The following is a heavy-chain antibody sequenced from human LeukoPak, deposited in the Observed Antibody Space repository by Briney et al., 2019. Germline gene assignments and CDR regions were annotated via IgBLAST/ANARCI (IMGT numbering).Heavy chain of an antibody. Sequence: GGSLRLSCAASGFTFSSYWMHWVRQAPGKGLEWVANINQEGTEKFYVDSVKGRFTISRDNAKNSLYLQMNSLTGEDTAVYYCATSRTFDYWGQGTLVTVSS. V-gene: IGHV3-7*01. CDR1: GFTFSSYW. CDR3: ATSRTFDY. J-gene: IGHJ4*02. D-gene: IGHD1-7*01. CDR2: INQEGTEK.